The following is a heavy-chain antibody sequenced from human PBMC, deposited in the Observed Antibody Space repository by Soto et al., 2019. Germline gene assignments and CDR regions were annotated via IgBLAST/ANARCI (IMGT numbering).Heavy chain of an antibody. D-gene: IGHD6-13*01. CDR2: INPSGGST. CDR1: GYTFTSYY. V-gene: IGHV1-46*03. J-gene: IGHJ5*02. CDR3: ARGKDSGSSSWYRWFDP. Sequence: ASVKVSCKASGYTFTSYYMHWVRQAPGQGLEWMGIINPSGGSTSYAQKFQGRVTMTRDTSTSTVYMELSSLRSEDTAVYYCARGKDSGSSSWYRWFDPWGQGTLVTVSS.